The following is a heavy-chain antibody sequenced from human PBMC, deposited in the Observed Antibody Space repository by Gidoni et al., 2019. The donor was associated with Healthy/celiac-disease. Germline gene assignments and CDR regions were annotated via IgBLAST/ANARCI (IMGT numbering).Heavy chain of an antibody. CDR1: GGSISSYY. CDR3: ARVGPYDDSSGYPTYYLDY. CDR2: ISTSGST. V-gene: IGHV4-4*07. J-gene: IGHJ4*02. D-gene: IGHD3-22*01. Sequence: QVQLQESGPGLVKPSETLSLTCTVSGGSISSYYWSWIRQPAGKGLEWIGRISTSGSTNYNPSLKSRVTMSVDTTKNQFSLNLSSVTAADTAVYYCARVGPYDDSSGYPTYYLDYWGQGTLVTVSS.